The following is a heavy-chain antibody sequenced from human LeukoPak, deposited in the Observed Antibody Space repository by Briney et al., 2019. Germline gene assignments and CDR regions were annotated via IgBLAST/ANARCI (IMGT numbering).Heavy chain of an antibody. Sequence: GGSLRLSCAASGFTVSSNHMSWVRQAPGKGLEWVSVIYTGASTYYADSVKGRFTISRDNSKNTLYLRMNSLRAEDTAVYYCASHSGSWYGFDYWGQGTLVTVSS. D-gene: IGHD6-13*01. CDR3: ASHSGSWYGFDY. CDR2: IYTGAST. J-gene: IGHJ4*02. CDR1: GFTVSSNH. V-gene: IGHV3-53*01.